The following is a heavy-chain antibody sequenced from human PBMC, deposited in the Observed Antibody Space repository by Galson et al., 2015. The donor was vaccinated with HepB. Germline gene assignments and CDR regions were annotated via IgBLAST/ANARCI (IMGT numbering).Heavy chain of an antibody. J-gene: IGHJ4*02. CDR1: GGSASSYTVG. CDR2: TYYRSKWSN. CDR3: ARSIHLGRGFDS. Sequence: SAIFGGSASSYTVGWNWIRQSPPRGLEWLGRTYYRSKWSNDYAQSVQSRIAINPDTSKNQISLQLNSVTPEDTAVYYCARSIHLGRGFDSWGQGTLFTVSS. D-gene: IGHD7-27*01. V-gene: IGHV6-1*01.